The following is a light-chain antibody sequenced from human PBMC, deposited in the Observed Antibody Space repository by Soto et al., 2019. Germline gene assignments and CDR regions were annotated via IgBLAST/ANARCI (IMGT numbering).Light chain of an antibody. CDR1: SSDVGAYTS. CDR2: EVS. Sequence: QSVLTQPASVSGSPGQSITISCTGSSSDVGAYTSVSWYQQHPGKAPKLMIYEVSNRPSGVSRRFSGSKSGNTASLTISGLQAEDEAHYYCSSYTSSSTLFGTGTKLTVL. J-gene: IGLJ1*01. V-gene: IGLV2-14*01. CDR3: SSYTSSSTL.